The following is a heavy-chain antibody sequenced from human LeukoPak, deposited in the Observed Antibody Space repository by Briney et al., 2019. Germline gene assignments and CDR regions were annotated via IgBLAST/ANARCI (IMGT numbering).Heavy chain of an antibody. CDR3: ARYSGSYLGY. V-gene: IGHV3-53*01. CDR2: IYSGGIT. J-gene: IGHJ4*02. D-gene: IGHD1-26*01. Sequence: GGSLRLSCAASGFTVSSNYMSWVRQPPGKGLEWVSVIYSGGITYYADSVKGRFTISRDNSKNTLYLQMNSLRAEDTGVYYCARYSGSYLGYWGQGSLVTVSS. CDR1: GFTVSSNY.